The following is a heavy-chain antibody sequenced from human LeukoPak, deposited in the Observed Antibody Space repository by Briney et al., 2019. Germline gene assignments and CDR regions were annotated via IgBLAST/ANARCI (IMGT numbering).Heavy chain of an antibody. CDR3: ARVLSRAAAGPFDY. D-gene: IGHD6-13*01. CDR1: GGSFSGYY. Sequence: PSETLSLTCAVYGGSFSGYYWSWIRQPPGKGLEWIGEINHSGSTNYNPSLKSRVTISVDTSKNQFSLKLSSVTAADTAVYYCARVLSRAAAGPFDYWGQGTLVTVSS. CDR2: INHSGST. V-gene: IGHV4-34*01. J-gene: IGHJ4*02.